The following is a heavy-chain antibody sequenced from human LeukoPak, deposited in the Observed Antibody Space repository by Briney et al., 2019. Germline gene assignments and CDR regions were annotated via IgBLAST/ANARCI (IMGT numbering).Heavy chain of an antibody. CDR3: ARVFGLGEAVAGIVDY. V-gene: IGHV3-48*04. Sequence: GGSLRLSCAASGFTFSSYGMHWVRQAPGKGLEWVSYISSSGSTIYYADSVKGRFTISRDNAKNSLYLQMSSLRAEDTAVYYCARVFGLGEAVAGIVDYWGQGTLVTVSS. J-gene: IGHJ4*02. CDR1: GFTFSSYG. CDR2: ISSSGSTI. D-gene: IGHD6-19*01.